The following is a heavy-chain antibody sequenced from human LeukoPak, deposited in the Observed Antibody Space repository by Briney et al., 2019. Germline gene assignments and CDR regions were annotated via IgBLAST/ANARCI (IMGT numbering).Heavy chain of an antibody. CDR3: ASGGGRDYGGYYYYYMDV. V-gene: IGHV1-69*06. CDR1: GGTFSSYA. CDR2: IIPIFGTA. J-gene: IGHJ6*03. Sequence: SVKVSCKASGGTFSSYAISWVRQAPGQGLEWMGGIIPIFGTANYAQKFQGRVTITADKSTSTAYMELSSLRSEDTAVYYCASGGGRDYGGYYYYYMDVWGKGTTVTVSS. D-gene: IGHD4/OR15-4a*01.